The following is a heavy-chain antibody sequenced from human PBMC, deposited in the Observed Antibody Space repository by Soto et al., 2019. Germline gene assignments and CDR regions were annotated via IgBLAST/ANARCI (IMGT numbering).Heavy chain of an antibody. CDR2: INPNSGGT. CDR3: ARVYISSSPTDDAFDI. Sequence: ASVKVSCKASGYTFTGYYMHWVRQAPGQGLEWMGWINPNSGGTNYAQKFQGWVTMTRDTSTSTAYMELSRLRSDDTAVYYCARVYISSSPTDDAFDIWGQGTMVTVSS. J-gene: IGHJ3*02. D-gene: IGHD6-6*01. V-gene: IGHV1-2*04. CDR1: GYTFTGYY.